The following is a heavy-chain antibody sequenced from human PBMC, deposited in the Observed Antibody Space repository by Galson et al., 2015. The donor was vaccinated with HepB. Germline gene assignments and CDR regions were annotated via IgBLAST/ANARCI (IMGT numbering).Heavy chain of an antibody. CDR3: ARDLGLTIIPDW. Sequence: SLRLSCAASGFTFSSYSMNWVRQAPGKGLEWVSSISSSSSYIYYADSVKGRFTISRDNAKNSLYLQMNSLRAEDTAVYYCARDLGLTIIPDWWGQGTLVTVSS. CDR1: GFTFSSYS. V-gene: IGHV3-21*01. J-gene: IGHJ4*02. D-gene: IGHD5/OR15-5a*01. CDR2: ISSSSSYI.